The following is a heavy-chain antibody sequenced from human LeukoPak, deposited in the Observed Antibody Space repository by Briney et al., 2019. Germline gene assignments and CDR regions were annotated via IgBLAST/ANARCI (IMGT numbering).Heavy chain of an antibody. J-gene: IGHJ4*02. V-gene: IGHV3-7*01. CDR3: ARDTKAGYFDL. CDR1: GFTFNTYW. CDR2: IKEDGTRD. Sequence: PGGSLRLSCEASGFTFNTYWMSWVRKAPGKGLEWLANIKEDGTRDYYVESVKGRFTISKDNAKTSLYLQLNSLRAEDTAVYYCARDTKAGYFDLWGQGTLVTVSS.